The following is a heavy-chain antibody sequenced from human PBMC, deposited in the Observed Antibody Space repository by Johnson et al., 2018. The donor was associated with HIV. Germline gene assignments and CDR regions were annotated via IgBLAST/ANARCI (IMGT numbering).Heavy chain of an antibody. CDR3: AREAVPRGLQSAFGGAFDI. CDR1: GFTFSSYA. CDR2: ISYDGSNK. V-gene: IGHV3-30*14. J-gene: IGHJ3*02. Sequence: QVQLVESGGGLIQPGGSLRLSCAASGFTFSSYAMHWVRQAPGKGLEWVAVISYDGSNKYYADSVKGRFTISRDNSKNTLYLQMNNLRAEDTAVYYCAREAVPRGLQSAFGGAFDIWGQGTMVTVAS. D-gene: IGHD3-3*02.